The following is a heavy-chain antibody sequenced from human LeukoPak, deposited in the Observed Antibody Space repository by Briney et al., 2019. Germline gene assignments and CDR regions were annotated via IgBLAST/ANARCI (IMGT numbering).Heavy chain of an antibody. J-gene: IGHJ4*02. CDR1: GFTFSSFW. CDR2: IKEDGSEK. V-gene: IGHV3-7*01. Sequence: GGSLRLSCAASGFTFSSFWMSWVRQAPGKGLEWVASIKEDGSEKYYVDSVKGRLTISRDNAKNSLYLQMSSLRAEDTAVYYCARGNWNYQGLWGQGTLVTVSS. CDR3: ARGNWNYQGL. D-gene: IGHD1-7*01.